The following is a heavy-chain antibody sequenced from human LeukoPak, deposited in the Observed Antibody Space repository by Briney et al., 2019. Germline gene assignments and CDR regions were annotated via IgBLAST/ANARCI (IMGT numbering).Heavy chain of an antibody. CDR3: ARRHDSSGYYYPDAFDI. CDR1: GGSISSYY. CDR2: IYTSGST. J-gene: IGHJ3*02. D-gene: IGHD3-22*01. Sequence: SETLSLTCTVSGGSISSYYWSWIRQPAGKGLEWIGRIYTSGSTNYNPSLKSRVTMSVDTSKDQFSLKLSSVTAADTAVYYCARRHDSSGYYYPDAFDIWGQGTMVTVSS. V-gene: IGHV4-4*07.